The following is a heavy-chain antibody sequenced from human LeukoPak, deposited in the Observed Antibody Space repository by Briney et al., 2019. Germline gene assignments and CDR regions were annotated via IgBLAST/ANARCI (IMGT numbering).Heavy chain of an antibody. Sequence: VASVKVSCKASGYTFTGYYMHWVRQAPGQGLEWMGWINPNSGGTNYAQKFQGRVTMTRDTSISTAYIELSRLRSDDTAVYYCARVNEYCSGGSCYRRKKQNWFDPWGQGTLVTVSS. D-gene: IGHD2-15*01. V-gene: IGHV1-2*02. CDR3: ARVNEYCSGGSCYRRKKQNWFDP. CDR2: INPNSGGT. J-gene: IGHJ5*02. CDR1: GYTFTGYY.